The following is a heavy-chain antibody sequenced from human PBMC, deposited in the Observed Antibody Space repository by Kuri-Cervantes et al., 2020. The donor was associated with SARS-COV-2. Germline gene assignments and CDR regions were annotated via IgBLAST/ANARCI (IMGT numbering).Heavy chain of an antibody. J-gene: IGHJ3*02. V-gene: IGHV3-7*01. Sequence: GESLKISCAASGFTFSSYWMSWVRQAPGKGLEWVANIKQDGSEKYYVDSVKGRFTISRDNAKNSLYLQMNSLRAEDTAVYYCARWRGGTDAFDIWGQGTMVTVSS. D-gene: IGHD3-16*01. CDR3: ARWRGGTDAFDI. CDR2: IKQDGSEK. CDR1: GFTFSSYW.